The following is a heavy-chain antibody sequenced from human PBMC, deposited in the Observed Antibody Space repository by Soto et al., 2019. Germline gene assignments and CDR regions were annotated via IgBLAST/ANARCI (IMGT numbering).Heavy chain of an antibody. D-gene: IGHD2-15*01. CDR2: ISFDGTKE. V-gene: IGHV3-30*03. CDR1: EFTFSSYA. Sequence: QLVASGGRGVQPGRSLRLSCEASEFTFSSYAMHWVRQAPGRGLEWVALISFDGTKEYYADSVKGRFIISRDNSKSMVYLQMDSLRPDDTAIYYCARPIPRWSYHYGMDVWGQGTTVTVSS. CDR3: ARPIPRWSYHYGMDV. J-gene: IGHJ6*02.